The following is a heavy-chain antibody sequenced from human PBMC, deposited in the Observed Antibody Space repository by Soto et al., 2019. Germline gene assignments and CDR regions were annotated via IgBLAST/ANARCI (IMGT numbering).Heavy chain of an antibody. J-gene: IGHJ4*02. D-gene: IGHD3-3*01. CDR2: LTGSGGST. CDR1: GFTFTKYA. V-gene: IGHV3-23*01. CDR3: ARGFSYGLIPSFYY. Sequence: EVQLLESGGGLAQPGGSLRLSCSASGFTFTKYAMTWVRQAPGKGLEWVSGLTGSGGSTRYGDSVQGRFTISRDNSKNTLYLHMNGLRAEDTAMYYCARGFSYGLIPSFYYWGQGTLVTSSS.